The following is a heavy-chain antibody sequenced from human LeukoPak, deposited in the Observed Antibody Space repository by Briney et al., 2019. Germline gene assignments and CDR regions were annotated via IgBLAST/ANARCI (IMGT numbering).Heavy chain of an antibody. CDR3: ANPGNDY. D-gene: IGHD1-1*01. CDR2: ISSSSGFI. V-gene: IGHV3-21*04. Sequence: GGSLRLSCAASGFTFIDYTMNWVRQAPGKGLEWVSSISSSSGFIYYADSVRGRFTISRDNAKNSLYLQMNSLRTEDTALYYCANPGNDYWGQGTLVTVSS. CDR1: GFTFIDYT. J-gene: IGHJ4*02.